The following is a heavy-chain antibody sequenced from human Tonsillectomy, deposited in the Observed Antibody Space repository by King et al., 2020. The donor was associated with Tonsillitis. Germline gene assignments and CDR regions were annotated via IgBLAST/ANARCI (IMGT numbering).Heavy chain of an antibody. CDR3: SCVAARFV. CDR2: ISFDGRNQ. D-gene: IGHD6-6*01. J-gene: IGHJ3*01. Sequence: VQLVESGGGVVQPGRSLRLSCAASGFGFSTYDMHWVRQAPGKGLEWVAVISFDGRNQYYADSVKGRFTISRDNSKKTLFLQMNRLRVEDTAVYYCSCVAARFVWGQGTMVTVAA. CDR1: GFGFSTYD. V-gene: IGHV3-30*03.